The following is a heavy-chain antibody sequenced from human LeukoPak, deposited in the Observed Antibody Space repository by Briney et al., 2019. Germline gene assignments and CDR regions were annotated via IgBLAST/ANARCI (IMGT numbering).Heavy chain of an antibody. Sequence: GSLRLSCAASGFTFSSYSMNWVRQAPGKGLEWVSSISSSSSYIYYADSVKGRFTISRDNAKNSLYLQMNSLRAEDTAVYYCARVGVLRFLEWFMDVWGQGTTVTVSS. CDR2: ISSSSSYI. D-gene: IGHD3-3*01. CDR3: ARVGVLRFLEWFMDV. J-gene: IGHJ6*02. CDR1: GFTFSSYS. V-gene: IGHV3-21*01.